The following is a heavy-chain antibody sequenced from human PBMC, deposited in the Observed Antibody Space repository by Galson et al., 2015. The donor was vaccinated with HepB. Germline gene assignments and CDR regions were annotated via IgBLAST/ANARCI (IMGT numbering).Heavy chain of an antibody. CDR3: AKAGDLRYYYYGMDV. Sequence: SLRLSCAASGFTFSSYAMSWVRQAPGKGLEWVSAISGSGGSTYYADSVKGRFTISRDNSKNTLYLQMNSLRAEDTAVYYCAKAGDLRYYYYGMDVWGQGTTVTVSS. J-gene: IGHJ6*02. CDR2: ISGSGGST. CDR1: GFTFSSYA. D-gene: IGHD4-17*01. V-gene: IGHV3-23*01.